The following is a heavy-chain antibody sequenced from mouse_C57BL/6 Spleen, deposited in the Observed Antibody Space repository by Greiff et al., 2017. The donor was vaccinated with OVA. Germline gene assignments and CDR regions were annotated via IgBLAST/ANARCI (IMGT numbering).Heavy chain of an antibody. V-gene: IGHV5-4*01. CDR3: AREEGTFYYYAMDD. CDR1: GFTFSSYA. Sequence: EVQGVESGGGLVKPGGSLKLSCAASGFTFSSYAMSWVRQTPDKRLEWVATISDGGSYTYYPDNVKGRFTISRDNAKNHLYLQMSHLKSEDTAMYYWAREEGTFYYYAMDDWGQGTSVTVSS. CDR2: ISDGGSYT. J-gene: IGHJ4*01. D-gene: IGHD3-3*01.